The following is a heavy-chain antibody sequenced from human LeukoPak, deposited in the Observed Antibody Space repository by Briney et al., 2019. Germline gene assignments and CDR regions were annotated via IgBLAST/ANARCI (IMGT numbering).Heavy chain of an antibody. Sequence: PSETLSLTCTVSGGSISSSSYYWGWIRQPPGKGLEWIGSIYYSGSTYYNPSLKSRVTISVDTSKNQFSLKLSSVTAADTAVYYCARHTYYYDSSGYVTNYYFDYWGQGTLVTVSS. CDR3: ARHTYYYDSSGYVTNYYFDY. CDR1: GGSISSSSYY. D-gene: IGHD3-22*01. V-gene: IGHV4-39*01. J-gene: IGHJ4*02. CDR2: IYYSGST.